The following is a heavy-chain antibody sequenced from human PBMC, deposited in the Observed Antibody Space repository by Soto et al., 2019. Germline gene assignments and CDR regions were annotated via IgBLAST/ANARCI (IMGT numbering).Heavy chain of an antibody. CDR3: ARPMYSSSHDAFDI. D-gene: IGHD6-13*01. CDR2: ISSSSSTI. J-gene: IGHJ3*02. V-gene: IGHV3-48*02. Sequence: QAGGSLRLSCAASGFTFSSYSMNWVRQAPGKGLEWVSYISSSSSTIYYADSVKGRFTISRDNAKNSLYLQMNSLRDEDTAVYYCARPMYSSSHDAFDIWGQGTMVTVSS. CDR1: GFTFSSYS.